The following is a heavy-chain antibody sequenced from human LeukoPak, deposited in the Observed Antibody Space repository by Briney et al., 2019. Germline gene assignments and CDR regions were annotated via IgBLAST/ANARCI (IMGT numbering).Heavy chain of an antibody. CDR2: INSDGSST. Sequence: EPGGSLRLSCAASGFSFSSYWMHWVRQAPGKGLVWVSRINSDGSSTSYADSAKGRFTISRDNAKNTLYLQMNSLRAEDTAVYYCARDIDGSSSWYTFDPWGQGTLVSVSS. J-gene: IGHJ5*02. CDR3: ARDIDGSSSWYTFDP. V-gene: IGHV3-74*01. D-gene: IGHD6-13*01. CDR1: GFSFSSYW.